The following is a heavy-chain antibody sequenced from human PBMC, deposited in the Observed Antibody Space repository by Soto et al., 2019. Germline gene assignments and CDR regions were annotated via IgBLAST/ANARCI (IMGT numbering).Heavy chain of an antibody. Sequence: GGSLRLSCAASGFTFSSYGMHWVRQAPGKGLEWVAVISFDGSNKYSADSVKGRFTISRDNSKNTLYLQMNSLRAEDTAVYYCAKPIFSGDTTQCDYFDYWGQGTLVTVSS. CDR2: ISFDGSNK. V-gene: IGHV3-30*18. CDR3: AKPIFSGDTTQCDYFDY. CDR1: GFTFSSYG. J-gene: IGHJ4*02. D-gene: IGHD1-26*01.